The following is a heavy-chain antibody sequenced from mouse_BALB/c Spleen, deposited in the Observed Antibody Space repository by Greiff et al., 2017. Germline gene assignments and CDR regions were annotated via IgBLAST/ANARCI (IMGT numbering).Heavy chain of an antibody. CDR2: ISSGGST. CDR3: ARGGNYYFDY. J-gene: IGHJ2*01. V-gene: IGHV5-6-5*01. CDR1: GFTFSSYA. D-gene: IGHD2-1*01. Sequence: EVQGVESGGGLVKPGGSLKLSCAASGFTFSSYAMSWVRQTPEKRLEWVASISSGGSTYYPDSVKGRFTISRDNARNILYLQMSSLRSEDTAMYYCARGGNYYFDYWGQGTTLTVSS.